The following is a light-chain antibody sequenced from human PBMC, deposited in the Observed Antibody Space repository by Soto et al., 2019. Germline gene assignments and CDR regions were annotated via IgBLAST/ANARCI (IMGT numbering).Light chain of an antibody. CDR1: QSVSTY. Sequence: EIVLTQSPATLSLSPGEIATLSCRASQSVSTYLAWYQQKPGQAPRLLIYDASNRATGIPARFSGSGSVTDFTLTISSLEPEDFAVYYCHHRTNWPLTFGGGTKVEIQ. CDR2: DAS. CDR3: HHRTNWPLT. V-gene: IGKV3-11*01. J-gene: IGKJ4*01.